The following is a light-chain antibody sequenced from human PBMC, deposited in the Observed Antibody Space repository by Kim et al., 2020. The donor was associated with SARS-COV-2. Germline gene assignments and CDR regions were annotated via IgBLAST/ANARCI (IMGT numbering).Light chain of an antibody. J-gene: IGLJ3*02. V-gene: IGLV3-1*01. CDR2: HTT. CDR1: KLGDKY. Sequence: GSPEQTAGITCSGKKLGDKYVFWYQQKPGQSPVLVISHTTERPSGIPERFSGSHSWNTGTLTISGTQAMDEGDYYCQAWDRSTAVFGGGTQLTVL. CDR3: QAWDRSTAV.